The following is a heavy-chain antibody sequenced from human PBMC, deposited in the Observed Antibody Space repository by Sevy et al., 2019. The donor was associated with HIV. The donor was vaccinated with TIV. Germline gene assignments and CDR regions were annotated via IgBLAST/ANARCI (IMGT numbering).Heavy chain of an antibody. V-gene: IGHV3-21*01. D-gene: IGHD3-22*01. CDR1: GFTFSNYN. CDR3: ARDRRTLNYYASSGYNYYFDY. J-gene: IGHJ4*02. Sequence: GGSLRLSCAASGFTFSNYNMNWVRQASGKGLEWVSSITSSSDYIYDADSVKGRFTISRDNAKNSLYLQMNSLRAEDTAVYYCARDRRTLNYYASSGYNYYFDYWGQGTLVTVSS. CDR2: ITSSSDYI.